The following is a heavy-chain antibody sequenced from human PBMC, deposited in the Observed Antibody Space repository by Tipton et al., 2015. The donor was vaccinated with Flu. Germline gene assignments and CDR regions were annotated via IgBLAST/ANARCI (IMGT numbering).Heavy chain of an antibody. D-gene: IGHD6-13*01. J-gene: IGHJ6*02. CDR3: ARLAASGTRYYFFFGLGV. Sequence: QLVQSGAEVKKPGASVKVACKASGYTFTNSYLHWVRQAPGQGLEWMGWINPDSGETNFAQMFQGRVTMTRDTSINTAYMELTRLGSDDTAVYCCARLAASGTRYYFFFGLGVWGQGTTVTVSS. CDR2: INPDSGET. CDR1: GYTFTNSY. V-gene: IGHV1-2*02.